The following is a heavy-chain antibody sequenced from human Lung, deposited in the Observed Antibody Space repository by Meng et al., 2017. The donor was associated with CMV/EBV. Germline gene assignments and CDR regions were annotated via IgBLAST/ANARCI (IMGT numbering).Heavy chain of an antibody. CDR1: GVSYSANT. D-gene: IGHD3-16*01. V-gene: IGHV1-69*01. Sequence: VQLLQSGCAVKMPRSAGKVACKASGVSYSANTCSWVRLSPGQGLEWRGGLIPVLNKAKAAPRFQDRVPLTADETTTTAYMELSSLTFEGTAVYFCARGRGNQPLFDFWGQGTLVTVSS. CDR2: LIPVLNKA. J-gene: IGHJ4*02. CDR3: ARGRGNQPLFDF.